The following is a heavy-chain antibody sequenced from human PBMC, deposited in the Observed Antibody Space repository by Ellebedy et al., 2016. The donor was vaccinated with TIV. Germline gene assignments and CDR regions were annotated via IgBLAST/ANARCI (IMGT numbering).Heavy chain of an antibody. D-gene: IGHD5-12*01. CDR3: ARGIVATIFDY. V-gene: IGHV4-34*01. J-gene: IGHJ4*02. Sequence: MPSETLSLTCTVYGVSFSGYYWSWIRQPPGQGLEWIGEVHHSGSTTYNPSLKNRVTISVDTSKNQFSLRLSSVSAADTAVYYCARGIVATIFDYWGQGALVTVSS. CDR2: VHHSGST. CDR1: GVSFSGYY.